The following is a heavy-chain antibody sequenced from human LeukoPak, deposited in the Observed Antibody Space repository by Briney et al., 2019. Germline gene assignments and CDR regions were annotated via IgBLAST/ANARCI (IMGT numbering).Heavy chain of an antibody. CDR2: INHSGST. D-gene: IGHD6-19*01. Sequence: SETLSLTCTVSGGSISSYYWSWIRQPPGKGLEWIWEINHSGSTNYNPALKSRVTISVATSKNQFSLKLSSVTAADTAVYYCARVGYRSGWYLRSMFDPWGQGTLVTVSS. V-gene: IGHV4-34*01. CDR1: GGSISSYY. J-gene: IGHJ5*02. CDR3: ARVGYRSGWYLRSMFDP.